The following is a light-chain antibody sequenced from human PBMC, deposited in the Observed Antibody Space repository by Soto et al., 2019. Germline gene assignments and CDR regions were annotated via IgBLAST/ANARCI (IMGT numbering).Light chain of an antibody. V-gene: IGKV3-11*01. J-gene: IGKJ3*01. Sequence: EIVLTQSPATLSLSPGERATLSCRASQSISSYLAWYQQKPGQAPRLLIYDASNRATGIPARFSGSGSGTDFTLSISSREPEDFAFYYCQQRSNWPGTFGPGTKVDIK. CDR2: DAS. CDR1: QSISSY. CDR3: QQRSNWPGT.